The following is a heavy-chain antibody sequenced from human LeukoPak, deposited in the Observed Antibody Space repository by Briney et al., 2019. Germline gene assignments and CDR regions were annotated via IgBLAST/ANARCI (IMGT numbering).Heavy chain of an antibody. CDR2: ISGSGAST. D-gene: IGHD3-22*01. Sequence: PGGSLRLSCAASGFTFSNFAVIWVRHAPGQGLEWVSTISGSGASTYYPDSAKGRFTISRDNSKNTLFLQMNSLGAEDTAVYFCAKTDYYDSSGYVHFDFWGQGTLVAVSS. J-gene: IGHJ4*02. CDR3: AKTDYYDSSGYVHFDF. CDR1: GFTFSNFA. V-gene: IGHV3-23*01.